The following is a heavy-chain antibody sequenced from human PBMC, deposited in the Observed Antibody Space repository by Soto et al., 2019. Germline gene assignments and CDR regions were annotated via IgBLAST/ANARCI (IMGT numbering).Heavy chain of an antibody. CDR3: ARDWFSGTSDISDF. J-gene: IGHJ4*02. Sequence: QVQLVQSGPEVKNSGASVKVSCKTSGYSFSSYGISWVRQAPGQGLEWVGWVSTHDDGTTYAQKVQGRVTMTTDTSTSTAYMELRSLTSDDTAMYYCARDWFSGTSDISDFWGPGTLVTVSS. D-gene: IGHD1-26*01. CDR1: GYSFSSYG. V-gene: IGHV1-18*01. CDR2: VSTHDDGT.